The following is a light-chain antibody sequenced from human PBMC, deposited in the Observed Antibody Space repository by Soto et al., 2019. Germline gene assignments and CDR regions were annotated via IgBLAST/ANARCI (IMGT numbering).Light chain of an antibody. J-gene: IGLJ1*01. CDR1: SSDVGDYNY. V-gene: IGLV2-14*01. CDR3: SSYTSSSTYV. CDR2: EVT. Sequence: QSVLTQPASVSGSPGQSITISCTGTSSDVGDYNYVSWYQQHPGKAPKLMISEVTNRPSGVSNRFSGSKSGITASLTISGLQAEDEADYYCSSYTSSSTYVFGTGTKVTVL.